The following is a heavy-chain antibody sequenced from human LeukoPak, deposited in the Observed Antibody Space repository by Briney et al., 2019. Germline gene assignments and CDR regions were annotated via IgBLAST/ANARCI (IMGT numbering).Heavy chain of an antibody. J-gene: IGHJ6*03. Sequence: SETLSLTCSVSGGSISSSTYYWGWILQPPGKGLEWIGSIYYSGSTYYNPSLKSRVTISVDTSKNQFSLKLSSVTAADTAVYYCARVGTAMVYYYMDVWGKGTTVTVSS. CDR2: IYYSGST. V-gene: IGHV4-39*07. CDR3: ARVGTAMVYYYMDV. D-gene: IGHD5-18*01. CDR1: GGSISSSTYY.